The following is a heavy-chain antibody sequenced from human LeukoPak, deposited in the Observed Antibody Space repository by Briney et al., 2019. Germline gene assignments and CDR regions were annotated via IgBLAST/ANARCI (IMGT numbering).Heavy chain of an antibody. CDR1: GGTFSSYA. D-gene: IGHD5-18*01. CDR3: ARVVIGYGQIDY. J-gene: IGHJ4*02. CDR2: IIPILGTA. V-gene: IGHV1-69*11. Sequence: ASVKVSCKASGGTFSSYAISWVRQAPGQGLEWMGRIIPILGTANYAQKFQGRVTITTDESTSTAYMGLSSLRSEDTAVYYCARVVIGYGQIDYWGQGTLVTVSS.